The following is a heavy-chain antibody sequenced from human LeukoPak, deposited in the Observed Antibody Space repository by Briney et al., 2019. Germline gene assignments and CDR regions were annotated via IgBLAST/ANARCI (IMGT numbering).Heavy chain of an antibody. Sequence: SETLSLTCTVSGGSISSYYWAWIRRSAGKGLEWIGRINTSGSTNYNPSLRSRVTMSVNTSKNQFSLNLTSVTAADTAVYSCAREGGDPRWLDPWGQGTLVTVSS. CDR3: AREGGDPRWLDP. CDR1: GGSISSYY. D-gene: IGHD6-25*01. CDR2: INTSGST. V-gene: IGHV4-4*07. J-gene: IGHJ5*02.